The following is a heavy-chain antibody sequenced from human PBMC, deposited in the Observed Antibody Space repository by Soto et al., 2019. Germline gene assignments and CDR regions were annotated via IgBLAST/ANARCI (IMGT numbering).Heavy chain of an antibody. Sequence: ESGGGVVQPGRSLRLSCAASGFTFSSYGMHWVRQAPGKGLEWVAVISYDGRNKYYADAVKGRFTISRDNSKNTLYLQMSSLRAEDTAVYYCVKDGSSGWPYFYDMDVWGQGTTVTVSS. D-gene: IGHD6-19*01. CDR1: GFTFSSYG. CDR3: VKDGSSGWPYFYDMDV. CDR2: ISYDGRNK. V-gene: IGHV3-30*18. J-gene: IGHJ6*02.